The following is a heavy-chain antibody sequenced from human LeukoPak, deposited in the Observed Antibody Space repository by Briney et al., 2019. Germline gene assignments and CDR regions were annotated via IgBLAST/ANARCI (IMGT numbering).Heavy chain of an antibody. CDR3: VKDLIVGDYYSSDNYYLPDAFDI. CDR2: IGGDSAST. D-gene: IGHD3-10*01. V-gene: IGHV3-43*02. CDR1: GFGFEDYV. Sequence: PGRSLRLSCAASGFGFEDYVMHWVRQVPGKGLEWVALIGGDSASTYYADSLKGRFTISRDNSYNSLYLQMDRLRIEDTALYYCVKDLIVGDYYSSDNYYLPDAFDIWGQGTIVTVSS. J-gene: IGHJ3*02.